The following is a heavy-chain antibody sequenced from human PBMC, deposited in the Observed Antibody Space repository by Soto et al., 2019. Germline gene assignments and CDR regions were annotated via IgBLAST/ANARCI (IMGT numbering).Heavy chain of an antibody. CDR3: ARLFNGLLWFGELYPGDY. CDR1: GGSISSSSYY. Sequence: PSETLSLTCTVSGGSISSSSYYWGWIRQPPGKGLEWIGSIYYSGSTYYNPSLKSRVTISVDTSKNQFSLKLSSVTAADTAVYYCARLFNGLLWFGELYPGDYWGQGTLVTGSS. V-gene: IGHV4-39*01. D-gene: IGHD3-10*01. J-gene: IGHJ4*02. CDR2: IYYSGST.